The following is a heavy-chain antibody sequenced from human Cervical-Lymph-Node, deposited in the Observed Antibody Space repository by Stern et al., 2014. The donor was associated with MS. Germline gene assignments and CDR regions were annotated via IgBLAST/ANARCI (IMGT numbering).Heavy chain of an antibody. Sequence: EVHLVESGGGLAEPGGSLRLSCAASGFTFRSYTMDWVRQAPGKGLEWVAAISGRGDTIHYADSVRGRFTISRDNAERSLRLHIDSLRAEDTAVYYCASHRDGHNPFDYWGQGILVTVSS. D-gene: IGHD5-24*01. CDR3: ASHRDGHNPFDY. CDR1: GFTFRSYT. V-gene: IGHV3-21*01. J-gene: IGHJ4*02. CDR2: ISGRGDTI.